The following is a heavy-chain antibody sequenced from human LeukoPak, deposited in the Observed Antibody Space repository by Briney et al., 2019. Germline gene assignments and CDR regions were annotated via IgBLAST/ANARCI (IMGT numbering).Heavy chain of an antibody. V-gene: IGHV3-23*01. CDR1: GFTFSSYA. D-gene: IGHD3-22*01. J-gene: IGHJ4*02. CDR3: AKDLVSYYDSSGYYLFDY. Sequence: GGSLRLSYAASGFTFSSYAMSWVSQAPGKGLEWVSAISGSGGSTYYADSVKGRFTISRDNSKNTLYLQMNSLRAEDTAVYYCAKDLVSYYDSSGYYLFDYWGQGTLVTVSS. CDR2: ISGSGGST.